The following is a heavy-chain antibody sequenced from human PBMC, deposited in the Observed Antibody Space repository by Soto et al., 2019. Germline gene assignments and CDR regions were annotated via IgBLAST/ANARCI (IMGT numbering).Heavy chain of an antibody. J-gene: IGHJ4*02. D-gene: IGHD1-26*01. V-gene: IGHV3-23*01. Sequence: PGGSLRLSCADSGFGLSSYAVSWVRQAPGKGLEWVSVISGSGGATYYADSVKGRFTISRDNSKNTLYLQMNSVRAEDTAVYYCAKSTWDDLPPSFWGQGTPVTVSS. CDR3: AKSTWDDLPPSF. CDR1: GFGLSSYA. CDR2: ISGSGGAT.